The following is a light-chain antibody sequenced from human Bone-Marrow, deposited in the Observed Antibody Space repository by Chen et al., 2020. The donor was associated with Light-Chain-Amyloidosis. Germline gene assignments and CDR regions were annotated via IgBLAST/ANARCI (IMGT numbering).Light chain of an antibody. CDR3: EVWHSSSARVV. V-gene: IGLV3-21*04. CDR2: YDS. J-gene: IGLJ2*01. Sequence: SYVLTQPPSVSVAPGKTARITCGGNHIGSKTVHWYQQKPGQAPVLVIYYDSDRPSGIPERCSGSKSGNTATLAVSRVGAGDAADDYCEVWHSSSARVVFGGGPKITVL. CDR1: HIGSKT.